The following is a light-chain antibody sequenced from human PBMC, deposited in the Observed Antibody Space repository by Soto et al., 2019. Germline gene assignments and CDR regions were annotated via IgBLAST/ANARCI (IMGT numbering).Light chain of an antibody. CDR2: DDN. Sequence: QSGLTQPPSVSAAPGQKVTISCSGSSSNIGGNSVSWYQQLPGTAPKLLIYDDNKRPSGIPDRFSGSKSGTSATLGITGFQTGDEADYYCGSWDSSLSAYVFGTGPKV. CDR1: SSNIGGNS. V-gene: IGLV1-51*01. J-gene: IGLJ1*01. CDR3: GSWDSSLSAYV.